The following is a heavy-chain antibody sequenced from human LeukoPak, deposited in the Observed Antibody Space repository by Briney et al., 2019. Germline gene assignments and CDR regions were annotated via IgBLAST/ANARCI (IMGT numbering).Heavy chain of an antibody. V-gene: IGHV1-69*06. CDR1: GGTFSSYA. D-gene: IGHD3-22*01. CDR2: IVPIFGTA. CDR3: AMGLGDSSGSYFDY. J-gene: IGHJ4*02. Sequence: ASVKVSCKASGGTFSSYAISWVRQAPGQGLEWMGGIVPIFGTANYAQKFQGRVTITSDKSTSTAYMELSSLRSEDTAVYYCAMGLGDSSGSYFDYWGQGTLVTVSS.